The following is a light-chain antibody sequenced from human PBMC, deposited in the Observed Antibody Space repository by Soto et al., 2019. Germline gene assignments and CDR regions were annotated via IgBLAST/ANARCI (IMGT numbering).Light chain of an antibody. CDR3: QQYGSSPWK. J-gene: IGKJ1*01. CDR1: QSVSNRY. V-gene: IGKV3-20*01. Sequence: EIVLTQSPVTLSLSLGERATLSCSASQSVSNRYLAWYQQKPGQAPRPLISGASRRATGVPDRFSGSGSGTDFTLTISRLEPEDFAVYYCQQYGSSPWKFGQGTKVDIK. CDR2: GAS.